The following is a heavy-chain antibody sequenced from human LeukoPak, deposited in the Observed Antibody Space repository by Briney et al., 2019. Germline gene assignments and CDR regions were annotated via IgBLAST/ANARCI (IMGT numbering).Heavy chain of an antibody. CDR3: ARLDDSGGYYSHFDY. D-gene: IGHD3-22*01. J-gene: IGHJ4*02. Sequence: GGSLRLSCAASGFTFSDYYMSWIRQAPGKGLEWVSYISSCGSTIYYADSVKGRFTISRDNAKNSLYLQMNSLRAEDTAMYYCARLDDSGGYYSHFDYWGQGTLVTVSS. V-gene: IGHV3-11*01. CDR2: ISSCGSTI. CDR1: GFTFSDYY.